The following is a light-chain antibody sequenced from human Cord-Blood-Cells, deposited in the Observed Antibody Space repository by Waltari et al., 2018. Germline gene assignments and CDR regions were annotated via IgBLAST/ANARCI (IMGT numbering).Light chain of an antibody. J-gene: IGKJ2*01. Sequence: DIVMTQTPLSLSVTPGQPASISCKSSQSLLHSDGKTYLYWYLQKPGQSPQLLIYEVSNRCSGVPDRFSGSGSGTEFTLKISRVEAEDVGVYYCMQSIQLYTFGQGTKLEIK. V-gene: IGKV2D-29*02. CDR1: QSLLHSDGKTY. CDR3: MQSIQLYT. CDR2: EVS.